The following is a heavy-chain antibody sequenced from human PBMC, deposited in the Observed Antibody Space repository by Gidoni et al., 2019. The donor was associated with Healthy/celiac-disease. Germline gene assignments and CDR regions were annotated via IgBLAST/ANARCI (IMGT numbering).Heavy chain of an antibody. V-gene: IGHV4-59*01. J-gene: IGHJ3*02. Sequence: QVQLQESGPGLVKPSETLSLTCTVSGGSISRYYWSWIRQPPGKGLEWIGYIYYSGSTNYNPSLKSRVTISVDTSKNQFSLKLSSVTAADTAVYYCAREGMATILSRDAFDIWGQGTMVTVSS. CDR2: IYYSGST. CDR1: GGSISRYY. CDR3: AREGMATILSRDAFDI. D-gene: IGHD5-12*01.